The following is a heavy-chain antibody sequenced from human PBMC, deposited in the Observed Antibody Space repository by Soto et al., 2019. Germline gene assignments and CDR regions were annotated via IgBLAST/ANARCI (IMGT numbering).Heavy chain of an antibody. CDR3: AHIGRHSSSWYSTASGFDP. CDR2: IYWNDDK. Sequence: GPTLVNPTQTLTLTCTFSGFSLSTSGVGVGWIRQPPGKALEWLALIYWNDDKRYSPSLKSRLTITKDTSKNQVVLTMTNMDPVDTATYYCAHIGRHSSSWYSTASGFDPWGQGTMVTVSS. D-gene: IGHD6-13*01. J-gene: IGHJ5*02. V-gene: IGHV2-5*01. CDR1: GFSLSTSGVG.